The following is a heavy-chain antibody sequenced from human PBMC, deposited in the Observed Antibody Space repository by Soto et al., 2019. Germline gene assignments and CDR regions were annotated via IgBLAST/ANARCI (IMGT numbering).Heavy chain of an antibody. CDR1: GFTFSSYA. Sequence: VQLVESGGGVVQPGRSLRLSCAASGFTFSSYAVHWVRQAPGKGLEWVAVISYDGRNKYYADSVKGRFTISRDNSKNTLYLQMNSLRAEDTAVYYCARETEAFDIWGQGTMVTVSS. J-gene: IGHJ3*02. CDR3: ARETEAFDI. V-gene: IGHV3-30*04. CDR2: ISYDGRNK.